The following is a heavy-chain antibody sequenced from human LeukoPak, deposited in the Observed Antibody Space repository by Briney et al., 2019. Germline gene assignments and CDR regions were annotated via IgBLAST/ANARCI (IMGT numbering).Heavy chain of an antibody. Sequence: PGRSLRLSCAASGFTFSSYGMHWVRQAPGKGLEWVAVIWYDGSNKCYADSVKGRFTISRDNSKNTLYLQMNSLRAEDTAVYYCAREGMVRGALNWFDPWGQGTLVTVSS. CDR1: GFTFSSYG. D-gene: IGHD3-10*01. V-gene: IGHV3-33*01. CDR3: AREGMVRGALNWFDP. CDR2: IWYDGSNK. J-gene: IGHJ5*02.